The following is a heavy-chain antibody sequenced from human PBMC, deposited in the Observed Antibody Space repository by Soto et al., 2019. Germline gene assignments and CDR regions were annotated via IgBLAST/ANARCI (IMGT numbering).Heavy chain of an antibody. V-gene: IGHV3-33*01. CDR1: GFTFTKFG. D-gene: IGHD3-16*01. CDR3: AAGGPLLY. J-gene: IGHJ4*02. Sequence: GGSLRLSCAASGFTFTKFGMHWVRQAPGKGLEWVAIIWYDGSHKYYADSVKGRFTISRDNSKNTVSLHMDSLGAEDTAMYYCAAGGPLLYRGRGTLVTVSS. CDR2: IWYDGSHK.